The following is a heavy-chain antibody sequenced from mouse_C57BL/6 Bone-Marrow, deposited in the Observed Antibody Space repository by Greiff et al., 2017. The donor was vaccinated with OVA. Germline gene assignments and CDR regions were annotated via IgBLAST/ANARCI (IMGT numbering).Heavy chain of an antibody. D-gene: IGHD1-1*01. V-gene: IGHV1-9*01. Sequence: QVQLQQPGAELMKPGASVKLSCKATGYTFTGYWIEWVKQRPGHGLEWIGEILPGSGSTNYNEKFKGKATFTADTSSNTAYMQLSSLTTEDSAIYYCARGEIRYYGSSWYFDVWGTGTTVTVAS. CDR1: GYTFTGYW. CDR3: ARGEIRYYGSSWYFDV. CDR2: ILPGSGST. J-gene: IGHJ1*03.